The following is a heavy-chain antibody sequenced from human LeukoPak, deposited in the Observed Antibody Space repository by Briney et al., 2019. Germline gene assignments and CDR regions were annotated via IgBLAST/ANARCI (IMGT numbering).Heavy chain of an antibody. CDR2: ISSSSSSYI. J-gene: IGHJ3*02. CDR3: ARDSGHYDILTGYQDAFDI. Sequence: PGGSLRLSCAPSGFTFSSYSMNWVRQAPGKGLEWVSSISSSSSSYIYYADSVKGRFTISRDNAKNSLYLQMNSLRAEDTAVYYCARDSGHYDILTGYQDAFDIWGQGTMVTVSS. V-gene: IGHV3-21*01. CDR1: GFTFSSYS. D-gene: IGHD3-9*01.